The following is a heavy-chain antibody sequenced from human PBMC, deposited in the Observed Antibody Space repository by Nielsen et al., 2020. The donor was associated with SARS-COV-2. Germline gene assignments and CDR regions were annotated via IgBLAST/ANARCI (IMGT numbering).Heavy chain of an antibody. V-gene: IGHV3-66*01. D-gene: IGHD3-3*01. Sequence: GESLTISCAASGFTVCSNYMSRVRQAPGKGLEWVSVIYSGGSTYYADSVKGRFTISRDNSKNTLYLQMNSLIAEDTAVYYCATPLLRFLEMDVWGKGTTVTVSS. CDR3: ATPLLRFLEMDV. CDR1: GFTVCSNY. J-gene: IGHJ6*04. CDR2: IYSGGST.